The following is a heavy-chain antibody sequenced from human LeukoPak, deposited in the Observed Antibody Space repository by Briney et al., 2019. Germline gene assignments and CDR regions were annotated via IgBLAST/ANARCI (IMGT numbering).Heavy chain of an antibody. CDR2: VSGSGGST. CDR1: GFTFSSYA. D-gene: IGHD5-12*01. Sequence: PGGSLRLSCAASGFTFSSYAMSWVRQAPGKGLEWVSGVSGSGGSTYYADSVKGRFTISRDNSKNTLYLQMNRLRAEDTAVYYCAKDLDIVATITGNWGQGTLVTVSS. CDR3: AKDLDIVATITGN. J-gene: IGHJ4*02. V-gene: IGHV3-23*01.